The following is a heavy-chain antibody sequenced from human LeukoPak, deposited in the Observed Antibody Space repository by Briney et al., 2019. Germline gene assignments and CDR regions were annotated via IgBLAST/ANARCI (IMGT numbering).Heavy chain of an antibody. CDR3: ATGGSYVNY. CDR2: IYYSGST. Sequence: SETLSLTCTVSGGSISSSSYYWGWIRQPPGKGLEWIGSIYYSGSTYYNPSLKSRVTISVDTSKNQFSLKLSSVTAADTAVYYCATGGSYVNYWGQGTLVTVSP. D-gene: IGHD1-26*01. J-gene: IGHJ4*02. CDR1: GGSISSSSYY. V-gene: IGHV4-39*01.